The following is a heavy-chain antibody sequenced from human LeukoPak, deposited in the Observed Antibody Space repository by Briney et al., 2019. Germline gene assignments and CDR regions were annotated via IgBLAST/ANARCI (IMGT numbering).Heavy chain of an antibody. CDR1: GGSISSGGYY. Sequence: SQTLSLTCTVSGGSISSGGYYWSWIRQPPGKGLEWIGYIYHSGSTYYNPSLKSRVTISVDRSKNQFSLKLSSVTAADTAVYYWSRDLAKGGYWGQGTLVTVSS. CDR3: SRDLAKGGY. V-gene: IGHV4-30-2*01. CDR2: IYHSGST. D-gene: IGHD3-16*01. J-gene: IGHJ4*02.